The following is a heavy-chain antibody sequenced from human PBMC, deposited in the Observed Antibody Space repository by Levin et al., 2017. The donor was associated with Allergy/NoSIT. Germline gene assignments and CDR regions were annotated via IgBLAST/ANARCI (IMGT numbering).Heavy chain of an antibody. CDR3: AESWTLGDFDY. D-gene: IGHD3-16*01. CDR2: LYSGGGA. J-gene: IGHJ4*02. Sequence: GGSLRLSCAASGLIVRDNYMTWVRQAPGKGLEWVSTLYSGGGAYYADAVKGRFTISRDNSKNTLFLQMNSLRAEDTAVYYCAESWTLGDFDYWGQGSLVTVSS. CDR1: GLIVRDNY. V-gene: IGHV3-53*01.